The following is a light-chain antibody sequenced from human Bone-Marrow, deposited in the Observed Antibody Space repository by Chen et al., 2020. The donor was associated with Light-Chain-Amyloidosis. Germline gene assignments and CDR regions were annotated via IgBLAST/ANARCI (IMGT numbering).Light chain of an antibody. Sequence: SYELTQPPSVSVSSGQTARITCSGDDLPTKYAYGYQKKPGQAPVLVIHRDTERPSGISERFSGSSSGTTATLTISGVQAEDEADYHCQSADSSGTYEVIFGGGTKLTVL. CDR3: QSADSSGTYEVI. CDR1: DLPTKY. J-gene: IGLJ2*01. V-gene: IGLV3-25*03. CDR2: RDT.